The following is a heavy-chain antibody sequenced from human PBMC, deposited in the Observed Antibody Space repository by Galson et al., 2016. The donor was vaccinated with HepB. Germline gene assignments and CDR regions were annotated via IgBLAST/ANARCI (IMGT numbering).Heavy chain of an antibody. CDR1: GGSVTSGEHY. Sequence: SETLSLTCSVSGGSVTSGEHYWDWIRQSPGEGLECIASVYSSGITYYNPSFRNRVTISLDTSKNQFSLAVTSVTATDTAVYFCARHDMSSRAFDIWGQGTMVTVSP. CDR3: ARHDMSSRAFDI. CDR2: VYSSGIT. V-gene: IGHV4-39*01. D-gene: IGHD2-15*01. J-gene: IGHJ3*02.